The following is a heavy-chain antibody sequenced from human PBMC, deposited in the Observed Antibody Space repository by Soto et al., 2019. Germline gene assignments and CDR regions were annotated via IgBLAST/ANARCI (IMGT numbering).Heavy chain of an antibody. CDR2: IYYSGST. J-gene: IGHJ3*02. CDR3: ARGIPAAGMVDAFDI. V-gene: IGHV4-59*08. Sequence: SETLSLTCTVSGGSISSYYWSWIRQPPGKGLEWIGYIYYSGSTNYNPSLKSRVTISVDTSKNQFSLKLSSVTAADTAVYYCARGIPAAGMVDAFDIWGQGTMVT. CDR1: GGSISSYY. D-gene: IGHD6-13*01.